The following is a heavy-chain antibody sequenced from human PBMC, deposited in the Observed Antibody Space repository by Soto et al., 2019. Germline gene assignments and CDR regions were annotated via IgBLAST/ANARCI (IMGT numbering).Heavy chain of an antibody. CDR1: GGSISSGDYY. CDR2: IYYSGST. Sequence: SETLSLTCTVSGGSISSGDYYWSWIRQPPGKGLEWIGYIYYSGSTYYNPSLKSRVTISVDTSKNQFSLKLSSVTAADTAVYYCASGGYSYGWHNWFDPWGQGTLVTV. D-gene: IGHD5-18*01. CDR3: ASGGYSYGWHNWFDP. V-gene: IGHV4-30-4*01. J-gene: IGHJ5*02.